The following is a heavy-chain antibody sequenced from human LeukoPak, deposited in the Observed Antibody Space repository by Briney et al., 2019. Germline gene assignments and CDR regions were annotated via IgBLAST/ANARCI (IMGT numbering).Heavy chain of an antibody. CDR2: ISSSGSTI. D-gene: IGHD3-22*01. CDR1: GFTFSDYY. V-gene: IGHV3-11*01. Sequence: GGSLRLSCAASGFTFSDYYMNWIRQAPGKGLEWVAYISSSGSTIYYADSAKGRFTISRDNAKNSLYLQMNSLRAEDTAVYYCAREAYYYDSSGYYQFGYWGQGTLVTVSS. CDR3: AREAYYYDSSGYYQFGY. J-gene: IGHJ4*02.